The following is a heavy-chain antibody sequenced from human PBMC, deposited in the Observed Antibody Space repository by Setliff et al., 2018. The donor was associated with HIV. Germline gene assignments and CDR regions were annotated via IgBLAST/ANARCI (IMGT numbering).Heavy chain of an antibody. J-gene: IGHJ4*02. CDR2: VDPKDGGA. D-gene: IGHD3-22*01. V-gene: IGHV1-69-2*01. Sequence: ASVKVSCKASGYTFTDYYMHWVRQAPGKGLEWMGRVDPKDGGAIYAEKFQGRVTISADTSTDTAYMELSSLRSEDTAVYYCARGGVYYYDSSGWSMDYWGQGTLVTVSS. CDR3: ARGGVYYYDSSGWSMDY. CDR1: GYTFTDYY.